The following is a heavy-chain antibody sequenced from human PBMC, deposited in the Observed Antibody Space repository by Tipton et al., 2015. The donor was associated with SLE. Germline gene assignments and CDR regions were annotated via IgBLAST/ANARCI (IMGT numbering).Heavy chain of an antibody. V-gene: IGHV4-59*01. CDR3: ARSVVATTDFDN. J-gene: IGHJ4*02. D-gene: IGHD2-21*01. CDR2: IYYSGST. Sequence: TLSLTCAVYGGSFSGYYWSWIRQPPGKGLEWIGYIYYSGSTNYNPSLKSRVTISVDTSKNQFSLKLSSVTAADTAVYYCARSVVATTDFDNWGQGTLVTVSS. CDR1: GGSFSGYY.